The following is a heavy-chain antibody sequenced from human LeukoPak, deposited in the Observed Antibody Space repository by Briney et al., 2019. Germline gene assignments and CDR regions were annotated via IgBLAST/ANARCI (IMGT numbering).Heavy chain of an antibody. CDR1: GFTFSSYA. CDR2: ISGSGGST. CDR3: AKGDFWSGYYLGNMDV. Sequence: GGSLRLSCAASGFTFSSYAMSWVRQAPGKGLEWVSAISGSGGSTYYADSVKGRFTISRDNSKNTLYLQMNSLRAEDTAVYYGAKGDFWSGYYLGNMDVWGKGTTVTVSS. J-gene: IGHJ6*03. D-gene: IGHD3-3*01. V-gene: IGHV3-23*01.